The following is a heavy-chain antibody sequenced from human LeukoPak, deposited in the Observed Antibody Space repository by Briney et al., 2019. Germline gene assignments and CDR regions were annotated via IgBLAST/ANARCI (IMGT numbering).Heavy chain of an antibody. CDR1: GGSFSGYY. D-gene: IGHD4-23*01. CDR3: ARGRAVTRDFDY. V-gene: IGHV4-34*01. Sequence: KPSETLSLTCVVYGGSFSGYYWSWIRQPPGKGLEWIGDVNYSGSTNYNPSLESRVTISADTSKSHFSLKLSSVTAADTSVYYCARGRAVTRDFDYWGQGTLVRVSS. J-gene: IGHJ4*02. CDR2: VNYSGST.